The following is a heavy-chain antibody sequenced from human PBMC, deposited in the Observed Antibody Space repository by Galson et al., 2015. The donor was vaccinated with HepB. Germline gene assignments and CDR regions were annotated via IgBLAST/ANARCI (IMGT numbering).Heavy chain of an antibody. V-gene: IGHV1-69*04. CDR2: IIPILGIA. CDR1: GGTFSSYT. J-gene: IGHJ4*02. CDR3: ARDCGGDCYGYFDY. D-gene: IGHD2-21*02. Sequence: SVKVSCKASGGTFSSYTISWVRQAPGQGLEWMGRIIPILGIANYAQKFQGRVTITADKSTSTAYMELSSLRSEDTAVYYCARDCGGDCYGYFDYWGQGTLVTVSS.